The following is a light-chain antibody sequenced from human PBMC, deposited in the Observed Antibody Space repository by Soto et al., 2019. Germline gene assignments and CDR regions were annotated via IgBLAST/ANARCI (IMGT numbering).Light chain of an antibody. V-gene: IGLV2-8*01. CDR2: EVT. Sequence: QSALTQPPSASGSPGQSVTISCTGTSSDVGAYNYVSWYQQHAVKAPKLVMYEVTKRPPGVPDRFSGSKSANTASLTVSGLQAEDEADYYCSSFASSNTWVFGGGTKLTVL. CDR3: SSFASSNTWV. J-gene: IGLJ3*02. CDR1: SSDVGAYNY.